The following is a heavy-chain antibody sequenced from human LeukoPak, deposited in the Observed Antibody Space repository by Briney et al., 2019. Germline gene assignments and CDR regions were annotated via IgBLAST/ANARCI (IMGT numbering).Heavy chain of an antibody. CDR3: AKTSVFSPYYDSSGYYYPDY. V-gene: IGHV3-23*01. Sequence: GGSLRLSCAASGFTFSSYAMSWVRQAPGKGLEWVSAISGSGGSTYYADSVKGRFTISRDNSKNTLYLQMNSLRAEDTAVYYCAKTSVFSPYYDSSGYYYPDYWGQGTLVTVSS. CDR2: ISGSGGST. J-gene: IGHJ4*02. CDR1: GFTFSSYA. D-gene: IGHD3-22*01.